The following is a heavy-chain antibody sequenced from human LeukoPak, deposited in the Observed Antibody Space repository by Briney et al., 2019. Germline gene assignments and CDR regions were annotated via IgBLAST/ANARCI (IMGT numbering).Heavy chain of an antibody. D-gene: IGHD3-22*01. CDR3: VLGGYDSRYLGFDY. J-gene: IGHJ4*02. CDR1: GFSFSTYA. CDR2: ITCNINTI. Sequence: GGSLRLSCAASGFSFSTYAMNWVRQAPGKGLEWLAYITCNINTIYYADSVKGRFTISRDNAKNSLYLQMNSLRAEDTAVYYCVLGGYDSRYLGFDYWGQGTLVTVSS. V-gene: IGHV3-48*04.